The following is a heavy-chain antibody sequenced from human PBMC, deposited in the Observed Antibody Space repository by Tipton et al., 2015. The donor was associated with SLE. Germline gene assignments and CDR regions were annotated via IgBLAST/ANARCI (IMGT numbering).Heavy chain of an antibody. CDR2: IYYSGST. V-gene: IGHV4-39*07. Sequence: TLSLTCSVSGGSISSSSYYWGWICQPPGKGLEWIGSIYYSGSTYYNPSLKSRITISVDTSKNQFSLKLSSVTAADTAVYYCRLITITSLFDYWGQGTLVTVSS. J-gene: IGHJ4*02. CDR3: RLITITSLFDY. D-gene: IGHD3-16*01. CDR1: GGSISSSSYY.